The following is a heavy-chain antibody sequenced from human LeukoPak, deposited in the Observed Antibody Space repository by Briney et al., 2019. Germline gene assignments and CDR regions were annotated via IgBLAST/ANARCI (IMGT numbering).Heavy chain of an antibody. CDR1: GFTFSSYW. CDR2: IKQDGSEK. Sequence: AGGSLRLSCAASGFTFSSYWMSWVRQAPGKGLEWVANIKQDGSEKYYVDSVKCRFTISRDNAQNSLYLQMNSLRAEDTAVYYCARDPRGATVTSLKIDYWGQGTLVTVSS. J-gene: IGHJ4*02. CDR3: ARDPRGATVTSLKIDY. D-gene: IGHD4-17*01. V-gene: IGHV3-7*01.